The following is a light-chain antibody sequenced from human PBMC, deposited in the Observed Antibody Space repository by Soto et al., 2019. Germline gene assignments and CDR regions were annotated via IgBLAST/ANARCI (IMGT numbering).Light chain of an antibody. Sequence: EIVLTQSPGTLSVSRGERSTLSCRASQSVSNNYLAWYQQKPGQAPRLLIYGASNRATGIPDRFSGSGSGTDFTLTISRLEPEDFAVYYCQQYGSSGTFGQGTKVDIK. J-gene: IGKJ1*01. CDR2: GAS. CDR1: QSVSNNY. CDR3: QQYGSSGT. V-gene: IGKV3-20*01.